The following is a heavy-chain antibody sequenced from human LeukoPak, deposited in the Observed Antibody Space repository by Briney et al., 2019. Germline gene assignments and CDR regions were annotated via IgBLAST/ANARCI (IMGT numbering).Heavy chain of an antibody. Sequence: ESLKISCKGSGYSFTSYWIGWVRQMPGKGLEWMGIIYPGDSDTRYSPSFQGQVTISADKSISTAYLQWSSLKASDTAMYYCARGGLWFGELISPFDYWGQGTLVTVSS. D-gene: IGHD3-10*01. CDR1: GYSFTSYW. CDR3: ARGGLWFGELISPFDY. CDR2: IYPGDSDT. J-gene: IGHJ4*02. V-gene: IGHV5-51*01.